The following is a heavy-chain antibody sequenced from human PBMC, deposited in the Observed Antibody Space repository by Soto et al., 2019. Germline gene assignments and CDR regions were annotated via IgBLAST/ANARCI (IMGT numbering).Heavy chain of an antibody. V-gene: IGHV3-11*01. CDR3: ARDRNAAGSDY. CDR1: GFTFSDFY. CDR2: ISSGSTNI. Sequence: GGSLRLSCAASGFTFSDFYMSWIRQAPGKGLEWISYISSGSTNIFYADSVKGRFTVSRDNAKNSVYLQMDSLRAEDTAVYYCARDRNAAGSDYWGQGTLVTAPQ. D-gene: IGHD1-1*01. J-gene: IGHJ4*02.